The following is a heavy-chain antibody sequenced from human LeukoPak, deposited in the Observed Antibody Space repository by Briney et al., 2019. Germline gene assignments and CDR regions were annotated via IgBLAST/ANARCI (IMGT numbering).Heavy chain of an antibody. CDR3: ARENVDTAMVTNSYYYYYGMDV. Sequence: ASVKVSCKASGYTFTGYYMHWVRPAPGQGLEWMGWINPNSGGTNYAQKFQGRVTMTRDTSISTAYMELSRLRSDDTAVYYCARENVDTAMVTNSYYYYYGMDVWGQGTTVTVSS. V-gene: IGHV1-2*02. CDR2: INPNSGGT. D-gene: IGHD5-18*01. CDR1: GYTFTGYY. J-gene: IGHJ6*02.